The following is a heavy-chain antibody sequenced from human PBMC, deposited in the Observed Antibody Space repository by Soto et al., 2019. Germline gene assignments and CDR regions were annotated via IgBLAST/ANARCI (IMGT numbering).Heavy chain of an antibody. V-gene: IGHV1-69*02. D-gene: IGHD2-21*02. CDR3: ARTGAATDTRYWFDP. CDR1: GGTFSSYP. J-gene: IGHJ5*02. CDR2: IIPILNIA. Sequence: QVQLVQSGAEVKKPGSSVKVSCKASGGTFSSYPISWVRQAPGQGLEWMGRIIPILNIANYAQKFQGRVTLTADKSTNAGYMELSSLRSEDTAVHAGARTGAATDTRYWFDPWGEGTLVTVSP.